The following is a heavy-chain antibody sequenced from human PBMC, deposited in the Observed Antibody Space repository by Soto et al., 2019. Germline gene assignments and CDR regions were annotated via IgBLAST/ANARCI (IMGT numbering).Heavy chain of an antibody. V-gene: IGHV1-69*13. J-gene: IGHJ6*02. CDR3: ARDRSVYCSSTSCYTFNYYYGMDV. Sequence: GASVKVSCKASGCTFSSYAISWVRQAPGQGLEWMGGIIPIFGTANYAQKFQGRVTITADESTSTAYMELSSLRSEDTAVYYCARDRSVYCSSTSCYTFNYYYGMDVWGQGTTVTVSS. D-gene: IGHD2-2*02. CDR1: GCTFSSYA. CDR2: IIPIFGTA.